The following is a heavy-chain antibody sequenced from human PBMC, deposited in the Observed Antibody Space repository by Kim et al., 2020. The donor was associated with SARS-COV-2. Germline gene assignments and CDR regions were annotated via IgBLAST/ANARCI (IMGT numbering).Heavy chain of an antibody. CDR1: GGSISSGGYF. V-gene: IGHV4-31*03. CDR3: ARVYDSSGSFDY. D-gene: IGHD3-22*01. Sequence: SETLSLTCTVSGGSISSGGYFWSWIRQHPGEGLEWIGYIYYSGSTYYNPSLKSRVIISVDTSKNQFSLKLSSVTAADTAVYYCARVYDSSGSFDYWGQGTLVTVSS. J-gene: IGHJ4*02. CDR2: IYYSGST.